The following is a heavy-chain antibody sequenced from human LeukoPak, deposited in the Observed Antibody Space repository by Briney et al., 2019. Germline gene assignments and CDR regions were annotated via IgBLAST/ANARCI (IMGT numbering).Heavy chain of an antibody. Sequence: GGSLRLSCAASGFTFSSYSMNWVRQAPGKGLEWVSYISSSSSTIYYADSVKGRFTISRDNAKNSLYLQMNSLRAEDTAVYYCARCTSIAAPLTDYWGQGTLVTVSS. CDR3: ARCTSIAAPLTDY. J-gene: IGHJ4*02. CDR2: ISSSSSTI. CDR1: GFTFSSYS. D-gene: IGHD6-6*01. V-gene: IGHV3-48*01.